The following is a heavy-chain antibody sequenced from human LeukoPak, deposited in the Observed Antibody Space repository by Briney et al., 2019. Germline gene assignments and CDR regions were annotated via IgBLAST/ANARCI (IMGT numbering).Heavy chain of an antibody. CDR1: SGSFSNYF. V-gene: IGHV4-34*01. CDR2: INHSGNT. CDR3: VRAPFFYDGSGPT. Sequence: SETLSLTCAVYSGSFSNYFWSWIRQPPGKGLEWIGEINHSGNTNYNPSLKSRVTISVDTSKNQFSLMLSSVTAADTAVYYCVRAPFFYDGSGPTWGQGTLVTVSS. J-gene: IGHJ5*02. D-gene: IGHD3-22*01.